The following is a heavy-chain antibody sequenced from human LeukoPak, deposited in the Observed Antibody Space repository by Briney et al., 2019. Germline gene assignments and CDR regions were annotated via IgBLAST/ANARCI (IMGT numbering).Heavy chain of an antibody. Sequence: GGSLRLSCAASGFTFSSYGMHWVRQAPGKGLEWVAFIRYDGSNKYYADSVKGRFTISRDNSKNTLYLQMNSLRAEDTAVYYCATRAGYSGSYWGQGTLVTVSS. CDR2: IRYDGSNK. D-gene: IGHD1-26*01. CDR1: GFTFSSYG. CDR3: ATRAGYSGSY. J-gene: IGHJ4*02. V-gene: IGHV3-30*02.